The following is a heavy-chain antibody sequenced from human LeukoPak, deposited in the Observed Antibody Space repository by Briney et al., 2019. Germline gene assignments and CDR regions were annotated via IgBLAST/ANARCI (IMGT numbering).Heavy chain of an antibody. CDR3: AKVLPQYYYDSSTYADY. Sequence: PGGSLLLSCAASGFFFSTYAMHWVRPAPGKGLGWVSAISSSADNTYYADSVKGRFTISRDNSKNTLYLQMNSLRAEDTAIYYCAKVLPQYYYDSSTYADYGGQGTLVTVSS. CDR1: GFFFSTYA. CDR2: ISSSADNT. D-gene: IGHD3-22*01. V-gene: IGHV3-23*01. J-gene: IGHJ4*02.